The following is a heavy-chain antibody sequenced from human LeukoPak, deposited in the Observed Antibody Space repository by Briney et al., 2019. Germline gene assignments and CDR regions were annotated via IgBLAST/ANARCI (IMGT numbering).Heavy chain of an antibody. D-gene: IGHD3-10*01. J-gene: IGHJ4*02. V-gene: IGHV1-2*02. CDR3: ARVRSYYGWGSHFDY. CDR2: INPNSGGT. Sequence: GASVKVSCKASGYTFTGYYMHWVRQAPGQGLEWMGWINPNSGGTNYAQKFQGRVTMTRDTSISTAYTELSRLRSDDTAVYYCARVRSYYGWGSHFDYWGQGTLVIVTA. CDR1: GYTFTGYY.